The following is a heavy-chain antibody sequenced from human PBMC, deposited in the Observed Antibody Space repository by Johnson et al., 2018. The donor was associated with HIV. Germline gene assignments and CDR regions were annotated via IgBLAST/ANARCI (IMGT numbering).Heavy chain of an antibody. CDR2: ISYDGSNK. V-gene: IGHV3-30*14. Sequence: QVQLVESGGGVVQPGRSLRLSCAASGFTFSSYAMHWVRQAPGTGLEWVAVISYDGSNKYYADSVKGRFTISRDNSKNTLYLQMGSLRAEDMAVYYCAREGPTYYDFWSGYYKGAFDIWGQGTMVIVSS. J-gene: IGHJ3*02. CDR3: AREGPTYYDFWSGYYKGAFDI. CDR1: GFTFSSYA. D-gene: IGHD3-3*01.